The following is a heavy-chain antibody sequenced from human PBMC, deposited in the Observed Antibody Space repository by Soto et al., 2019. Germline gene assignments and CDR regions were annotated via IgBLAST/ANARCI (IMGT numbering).Heavy chain of an antibody. Sequence: PGESLKISCQGSGYSFTSYWISWVRQMPGKGLEWMGRIDPSDSYTNYSPSFQGHVTISADKSISTAYLQWSSLKASDTAMYYCARKYYDILTGDYGMDVWGQGTTVTVSS. CDR3: ARKYYDILTGDYGMDV. D-gene: IGHD3-9*01. CDR2: IDPSDSYT. J-gene: IGHJ6*02. V-gene: IGHV5-10-1*01. CDR1: GYSFTSYW.